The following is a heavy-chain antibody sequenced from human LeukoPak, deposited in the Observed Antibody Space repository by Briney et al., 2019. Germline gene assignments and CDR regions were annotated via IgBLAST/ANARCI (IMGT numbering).Heavy chain of an antibody. CDR1: GYTFTSYY. D-gene: IGHD1-26*01. J-gene: IGHJ4*02. V-gene: IGHV1-46*01. Sequence: ASVKVSCKASGYTFTSYYMHWVRQAPGQGLEWMGIINPSGGSTSYAQKFQGRVTMTRDTSTSTVYMDLSSLRSEDTAVYSCARLNSGSYYFDYWGQGPLVTVSS. CDR2: INPSGGST. CDR3: ARLNSGSYYFDY.